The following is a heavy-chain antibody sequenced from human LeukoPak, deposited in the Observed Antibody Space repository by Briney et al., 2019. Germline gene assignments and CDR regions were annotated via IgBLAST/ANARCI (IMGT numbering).Heavy chain of an antibody. CDR2: INPSGGST. CDR3: ARDNSVEDTAWWFDP. D-gene: IGHD4-23*01. V-gene: IGHV1-46*01. J-gene: IGHJ5*02. CDR1: GYTFTSYY. Sequence: ASVKVSCKASGYTFTSYYMHWVRQAPGQGLEWMGIINPSGGSTSYAQKFQGRVTMTRGMSTSTDYMELSSLRSEDTAVYYCARDNSVEDTAWWFDPWGQGTLVTVSS.